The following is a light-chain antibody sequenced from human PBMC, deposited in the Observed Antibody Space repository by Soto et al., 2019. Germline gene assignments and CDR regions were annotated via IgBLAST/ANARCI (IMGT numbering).Light chain of an antibody. V-gene: IGKV3-20*01. CDR2: DAS. Sequence: EIVLTQSPGTLSLSPGERATLSCRASQSVTSNFLAWYQQKPGQAPRLLIYDASNRAAGIADRFSGSGSGTDFTLIISRLEPEDFAIYYCHQYSDSPRTFGQGTKVEIK. CDR1: QSVTSNF. J-gene: IGKJ1*01. CDR3: HQYSDSPRT.